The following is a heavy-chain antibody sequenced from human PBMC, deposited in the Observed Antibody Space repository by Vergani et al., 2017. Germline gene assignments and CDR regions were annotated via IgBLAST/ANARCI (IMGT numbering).Heavy chain of an antibody. CDR3: ARIALSSSWYPDAFDI. CDR2: INPSGGST. V-gene: IGHV1-46*01. D-gene: IGHD6-13*01. CDR1: GYTFTSYY. Sequence: QVQLVQSGAEVKKPGASVKVSCKASGYTFTSYYMHWVRQAPGQGLEWMGIINPSGGSTSYAQKFQGRVTMTRDTSTSTVYMELSSLRSEDTAVYYCARIALSSSWYPDAFDIWGQGTMVTVSS. J-gene: IGHJ3*02.